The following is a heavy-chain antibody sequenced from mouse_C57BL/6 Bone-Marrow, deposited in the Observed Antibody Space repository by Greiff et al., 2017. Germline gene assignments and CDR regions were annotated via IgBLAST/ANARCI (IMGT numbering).Heavy chain of an antibody. Sequence: VQLQQPGAELVRPGSSVKLSCKASGYTFTSYWMDWVKQRPGQGLEWIGNIYPSDSETHYNQKFKDKATLTVDKSSSTAYMQLSSLTSEDSAVXYCARRGSDGYFLFAYWGQGTLVTVSA. CDR2: IYPSDSET. V-gene: IGHV1-61*01. D-gene: IGHD2-3*01. CDR3: ARRGSDGYFLFAY. J-gene: IGHJ3*01. CDR1: GYTFTSYW.